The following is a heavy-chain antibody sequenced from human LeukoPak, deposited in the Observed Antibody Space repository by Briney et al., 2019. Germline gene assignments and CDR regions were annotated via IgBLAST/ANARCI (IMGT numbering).Heavy chain of an antibody. Sequence: GASVKVSCKASGYTFTGYYMHWVRQAPGQGLEWMGWINAGNGNTKYSQKFQGRVTITRDTSASRAYMELSSLSSEDTAVYYCARASSSSWSYDAFDIWGQGTMVPVSS. CDR3: ARASSSSWSYDAFDI. V-gene: IGHV1-3*01. D-gene: IGHD6-13*01. J-gene: IGHJ3*02. CDR2: INAGNGNT. CDR1: GYTFTGYY.